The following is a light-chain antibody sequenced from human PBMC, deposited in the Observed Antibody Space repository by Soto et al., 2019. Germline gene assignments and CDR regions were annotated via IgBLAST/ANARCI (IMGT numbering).Light chain of an antibody. Sequence: SYELTQPLSVSVALGQTARITCGGNNIGSKNVHWYQQKPGQAPVLVIYRDSNRPSGIPERFSGSNSGNTATLTISRAQAGDEADYYCQVGDSSPLFGGGTKLTVL. V-gene: IGLV3-9*01. CDR3: QVGDSSPL. CDR2: RDS. J-gene: IGLJ2*01. CDR1: NIGSKN.